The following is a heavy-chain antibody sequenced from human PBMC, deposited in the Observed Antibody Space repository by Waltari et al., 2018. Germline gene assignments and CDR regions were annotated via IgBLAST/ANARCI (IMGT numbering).Heavy chain of an antibody. D-gene: IGHD3-22*01. CDR1: GGSISSYY. CDR2: IYYRGST. Sequence: QVQLQESGPGLVKPSETLSPTCTVSGGSISSYYWSWLRQPPGKGLEWIWYIYYRGSTNYNPSLKSRVNISVDTSKNQFSLKLSSVTAADTAVYYCARSSYYDSSGYPYYFDYWGQGTLVTVSS. CDR3: ARSSYYDSSGYPYYFDY. V-gene: IGHV4-59*01. J-gene: IGHJ4*02.